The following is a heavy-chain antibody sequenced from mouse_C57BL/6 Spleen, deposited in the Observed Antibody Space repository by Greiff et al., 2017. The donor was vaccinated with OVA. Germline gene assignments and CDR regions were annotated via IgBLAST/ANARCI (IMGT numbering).Heavy chain of an antibody. CDR3: ARSYGKPRGWYFDV. CDR1: GYTFTDYY. J-gene: IGHJ1*03. CDR2: INPNNGGT. V-gene: IGHV1-26*01. Sequence: EVQLQQSGPELVKPGASVKISCKASGYTFTDYYMNWVKQSHGKSLEWIGDINPNNGGTSYNQKFKGKATLTVDKSSSTAYMELRSLTSEDSAVYYCARSYGKPRGWYFDVWGTGTTVTVSS. D-gene: IGHD2-1*01.